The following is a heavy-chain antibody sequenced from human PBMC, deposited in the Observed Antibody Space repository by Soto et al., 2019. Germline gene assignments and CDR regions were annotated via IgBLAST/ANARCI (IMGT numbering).Heavy chain of an antibody. Sequence: RLSCAASGFTFDDYTMHWVRQAPGKGLEWVSLISWDGGSTYYADSVKGRFTISRDNSKNSLYLQMNSLRTEDTALYYCAKEAAAGLDYWGPGTLVTVSS. CDR2: ISWDGGST. CDR1: GFTFDDYT. CDR3: AKEAAAGLDY. J-gene: IGHJ4*02. V-gene: IGHV3-43*01. D-gene: IGHD6-13*01.